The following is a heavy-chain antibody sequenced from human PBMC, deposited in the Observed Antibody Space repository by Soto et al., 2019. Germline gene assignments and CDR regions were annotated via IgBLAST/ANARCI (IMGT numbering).Heavy chain of an antibody. CDR2: ILPIFGTA. CDR1: GGTFSSYA. CDR3: AREVKLGNWFDP. J-gene: IGHJ5*02. V-gene: IGHV1-69*01. Sequence: QVQLVQSGAEVKKPGSSVKVSCKASGGTFSSYAISWVRQAPGHGLEWMGGILPIFGTANYAQKFQGRVTITADESTSTAYMELSSLRSEDTAVYYCAREVKLGNWFDPWGQGTLVTVSS. D-gene: IGHD1-26*01.